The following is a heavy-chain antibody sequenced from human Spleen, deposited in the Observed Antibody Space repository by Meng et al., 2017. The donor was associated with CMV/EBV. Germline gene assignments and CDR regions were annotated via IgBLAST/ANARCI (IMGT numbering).Heavy chain of an antibody. D-gene: IGHD3-22*01. CDR2: IYYSGST. V-gene: IGHV4-61*01. CDR1: GGFVSSGSDY. CDR3: ARDRVGYLDY. J-gene: IGHJ4*02. Sequence: CTVSGGFVSSGSDYWSWIRQPPGKGLEWIGYIYYSGSTNYNPSLKSRVTISVDTSKNQFSLKLSSVTAADTAVYYCARDRVGYLDYWGQGTLVTVSS.